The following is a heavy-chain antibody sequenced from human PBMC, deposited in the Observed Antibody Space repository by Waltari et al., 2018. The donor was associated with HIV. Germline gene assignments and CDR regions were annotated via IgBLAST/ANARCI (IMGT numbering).Heavy chain of an antibody. J-gene: IGHJ6*02. Sequence: EVQLMESGGGLVQSGGSLRLACAASGFTFYNYWMVWVRQTPVRGLEWVANIKEDGSAKYYLGSVQGRFAISRDNAKNSMALQMNSLTAEDTAVYYCARIGTFPHNCAINRWGQGTTVTVSS. CDR2: IKEDGSAK. CDR3: ARIGTFPHNCAINR. D-gene: IGHD1-1*01. CDR1: GFTFYNYW. V-gene: IGHV3-7*01.